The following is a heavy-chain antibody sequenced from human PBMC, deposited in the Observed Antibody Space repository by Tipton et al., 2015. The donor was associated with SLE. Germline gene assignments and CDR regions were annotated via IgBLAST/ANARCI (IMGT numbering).Heavy chain of an antibody. CDR1: GGSISDSLYY. J-gene: IGHJ4*02. CDR2: IYYSGST. CDR3: ARGPTRYYFDY. V-gene: IGHV4-61*05. Sequence: TLSLTCSVSGGSISDSLYYWAWIRQPPGKGLEWIGYIYYSGSTNYNPSLKSRVTISVDTSKNQFSLKLSSVTAADTAVYYCARGPTRYYFDYWGQGILVTVSS.